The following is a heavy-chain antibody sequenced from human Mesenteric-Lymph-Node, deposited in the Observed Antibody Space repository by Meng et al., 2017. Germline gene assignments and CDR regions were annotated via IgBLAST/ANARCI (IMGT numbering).Heavy chain of an antibody. CDR3: ARGAVVADSPLNPFDP. D-gene: IGHD2-15*01. CDR2: ISYDGNNK. Sequence: GESLKISCAASGFTFSSYAMHWVRQAPGKGLEWVAVISYDGNNKYYADSVKGRFTISRDNSKNTLYLRMNSLRAEDAAVYYCARGAVVADSPLNPFDPWGQGTLVTVSS. CDR1: GFTFSSYA. V-gene: IGHV3-30*01. J-gene: IGHJ5*02.